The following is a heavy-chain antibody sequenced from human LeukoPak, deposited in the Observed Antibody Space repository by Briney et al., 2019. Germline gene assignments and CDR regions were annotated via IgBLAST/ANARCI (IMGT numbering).Heavy chain of an antibody. Sequence: GASLKISCKGSGYSFTSYWIVWVRQMPGKGLEWMGIIYPGDSDTRYSPSFQGQVTISADTSITTAYLQWSSLKASDTAMYYCARPLVGTGYSSSWYLDSWGQGTLVTVSS. CDR3: ARPLVGTGYSSSWYLDS. V-gene: IGHV5-51*01. J-gene: IGHJ4*02. CDR2: IYPGDSDT. CDR1: GYSFTSYW. D-gene: IGHD6-13*01.